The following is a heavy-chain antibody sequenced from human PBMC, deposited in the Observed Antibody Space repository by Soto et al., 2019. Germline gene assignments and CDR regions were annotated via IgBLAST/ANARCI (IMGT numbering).Heavy chain of an antibody. J-gene: IGHJ4*02. V-gene: IGHV3-23*01. CDR2: ISADGGGT. D-gene: IGHD4-17*01. CDR3: ANRGLDTPGKYFGY. Sequence: EVQLLESGGGLVQPGGSLRLSCAASGFTFSNFAMSWVRQAPGKGLKWVSTISADGGGTYHADSVKGRFTISRDNSKNTLFLQMDSLRAEDTAIYYCANRGLDTPGKYFGYWGQGTLVTVSS. CDR1: GFTFSNFA.